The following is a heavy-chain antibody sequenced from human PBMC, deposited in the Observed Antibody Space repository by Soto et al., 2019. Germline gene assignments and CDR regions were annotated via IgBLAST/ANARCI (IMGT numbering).Heavy chain of an antibody. J-gene: IGHJ5*02. CDR1: CGSISSYY. D-gene: IGHD3-16*02. CDR3: ARQHHYDYIWGSYRPSLFYP. V-gene: IGHV4-59*08. Sequence: SETLSLTCTVSCGSISSYYWSWIRQPPGKGLEWIGYIYYSGSTNYNPSLKSRVTISVDTSKNQFSLKLSSVTAADTAVYYCARQHHYDYIWGSYRPSLFYPWGQGTLVTVS. CDR2: IYYSGST.